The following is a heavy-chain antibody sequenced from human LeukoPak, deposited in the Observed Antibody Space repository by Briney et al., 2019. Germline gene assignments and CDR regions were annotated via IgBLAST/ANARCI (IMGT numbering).Heavy chain of an antibody. CDR1: GFSFGSYA. D-gene: IGHD6-19*01. Sequence: GGSLRLSCAASGFSFGSYAMSWVRQAPGKGLEWVSALSCRGGSTYYADSVKGRFTISRDNSKNTLYLQMNGLRAEDTAVYYCAKDRGSGWPQFDYWGQGTLVTVSS. V-gene: IGHV3-23*01. CDR3: AKDRGSGWPQFDY. J-gene: IGHJ4*02. CDR2: LSCRGGST.